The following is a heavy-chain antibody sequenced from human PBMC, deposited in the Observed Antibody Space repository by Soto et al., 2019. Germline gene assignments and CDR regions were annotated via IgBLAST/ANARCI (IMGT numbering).Heavy chain of an antibody. D-gene: IGHD3-22*01. J-gene: IGHJ3*02. Sequence: GGSLRLSCAASGFTFSSYGMHWVRQAPGKGLEWVAVIWYDGSNKYYADSVKGRFTISRDNSKNTLYLQMNSLRAEDTAVYYCARETVDLYDSSGYYTPPHAAFDIWGQGTMVTVSS. CDR2: IWYDGSNK. CDR1: GFTFSSYG. CDR3: ARETVDLYDSSGYYTPPHAAFDI. V-gene: IGHV3-33*08.